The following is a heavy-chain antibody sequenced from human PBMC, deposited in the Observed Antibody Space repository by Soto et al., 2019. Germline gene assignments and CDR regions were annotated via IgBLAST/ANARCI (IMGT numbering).Heavy chain of an antibody. V-gene: IGHV3-30-3*01. CDR1: GFTFSSYA. CDR3: ARPVTALAVAVPYGMDV. CDR2: ISYDGSNK. Sequence: QVPLVESGGGVAQPGRSLRLSCAASGFTFSSYAMHWVRQAPGKGLEWVAVISYDGSNKYYADSVKGRFTISRDNSKNALSVQMYSLRAEDTAVYYCARPVTALAVAVPYGMDVWGQGTTVAVSS. D-gene: IGHD6-19*01. J-gene: IGHJ6*02.